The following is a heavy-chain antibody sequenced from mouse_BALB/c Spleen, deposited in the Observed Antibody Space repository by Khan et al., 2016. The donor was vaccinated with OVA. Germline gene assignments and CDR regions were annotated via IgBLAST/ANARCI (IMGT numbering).Heavy chain of an antibody. Sequence: QVQLQQSGPGLVAPSQSLSITCTVSGFSLTSNGVSWVRQPPGKGLEWLGVIWGDGSINYHSVLKSRLSISKDNSKRQVFLKLNSLQTDDTATYYCAKLRVFYFDYWGQGTTLTVSS. V-gene: IGHV2-3*01. CDR1: GFSLTSNG. CDR3: AKLRVFYFDY. J-gene: IGHJ2*01. CDR2: IWGDGSI.